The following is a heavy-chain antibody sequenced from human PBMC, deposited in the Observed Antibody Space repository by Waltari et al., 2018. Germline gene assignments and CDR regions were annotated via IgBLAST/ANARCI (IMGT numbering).Heavy chain of an antibody. J-gene: IGHJ4*02. V-gene: IGHV4-39*01. CDR2: ISYRGGT. CDR1: GGSISSSGYS. D-gene: IGHD3-10*01. Sequence: QLQLQESGPGLVQPSETLSLTCTVSGGSISSSGYSWGWTRHPPGKGLEWIGSISYRGGTYYNPSLKSRVTISVDTSKNQFSLKVSSVTAADTAVYYGARHESWSGVGNYWGQGALVTVAS. CDR3: ARHESWSGVGNY.